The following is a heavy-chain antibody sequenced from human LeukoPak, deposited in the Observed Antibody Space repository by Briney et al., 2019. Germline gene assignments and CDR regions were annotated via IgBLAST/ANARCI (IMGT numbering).Heavy chain of an antibody. V-gene: IGHV3-48*03. CDR2: ISSSGSTI. J-gene: IGHJ4*02. CDR3: AKDLSKYCSSTSCYRPLDY. Sequence: GGSLRLSCAASGFTFSSYEMNWVRQAPGKGLEWVSYISSSGSTIYYADSVKGRFTISRDNSKNTLYLQMNSLRAEDTAVYYCAKDLSKYCSSTSCYRPLDYWGQGTLVTVSS. D-gene: IGHD2-2*01. CDR1: GFTFSSYE.